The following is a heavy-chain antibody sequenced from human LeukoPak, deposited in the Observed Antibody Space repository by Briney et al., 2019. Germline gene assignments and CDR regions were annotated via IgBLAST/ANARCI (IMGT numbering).Heavy chain of an antibody. CDR3: AKVGSRMVRGVINWFDP. J-gene: IGHJ5*02. D-gene: IGHD3-10*01. Sequence: GGSLRLSCAASGFTFSSYAMSWVRQAPGKGLEWVSAISGSGGSTYYADSVKGRFTISRDNSKNTLYLQMDSLRAEDTAVYYCAKVGSRMVRGVINWFDPWGQGTLVTVSS. CDR2: ISGSGGST. CDR1: GFTFSSYA. V-gene: IGHV3-23*01.